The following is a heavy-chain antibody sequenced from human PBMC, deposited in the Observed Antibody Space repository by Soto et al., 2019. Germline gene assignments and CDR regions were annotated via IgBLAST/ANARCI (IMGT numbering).Heavy chain of an antibody. D-gene: IGHD2-2*01. V-gene: IGHV1-69*06. CDR1: GGTFSSYA. CDR2: IIPIFGTA. CDR3: ARDLIVVVPAASPMDYYYYGMDV. J-gene: IGHJ6*02. Sequence: SVKVSCKASGGTFSSYAISWVRQAPGQGLEWMGGIIPIFGTANYAQKFQGRVTITADKSTSTAYMELSSLRSEDTAVYYCARDLIVVVPAASPMDYYYYGMDVWGQGTTVTVSS.